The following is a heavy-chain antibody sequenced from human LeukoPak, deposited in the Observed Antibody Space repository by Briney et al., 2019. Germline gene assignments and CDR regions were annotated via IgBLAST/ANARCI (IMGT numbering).Heavy chain of an antibody. CDR3: ARDLGPYYYGSGSDY. CDR2: IRYDGSNK. Sequence: GGSLRLSCAASGFTFSSYGMHWVRQAPGRGLEWVAFIRYDGSNKYYADSVKGRFTISRDNSKNTLYLQMNSLRPDDTAVYYCARDLGPYYYGSGSDYWGQGTLVTVSS. J-gene: IGHJ4*02. V-gene: IGHV3-30*02. CDR1: GFTFSSYG. D-gene: IGHD3-10*01.